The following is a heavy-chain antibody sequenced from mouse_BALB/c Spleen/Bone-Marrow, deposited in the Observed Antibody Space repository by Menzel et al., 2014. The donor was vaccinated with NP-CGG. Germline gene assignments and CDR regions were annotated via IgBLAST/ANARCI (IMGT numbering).Heavy chain of an antibody. V-gene: IGHV1-54*03. J-gene: IGHJ2*01. Sequence: VQLQQSGAELVRPGTSVKVSCKASGYAFTNYLIEWVKQRPGQGLEWIGVINPGSGGTNYNEKFKDKATLTADESSSTAYMQLSSLTSDDSAVYFCSRQTDTFFDYWGQGTTLTVSS. CDR3: SRQTDTFFDY. CDR1: GYAFTNYL. CDR2: INPGSGGT.